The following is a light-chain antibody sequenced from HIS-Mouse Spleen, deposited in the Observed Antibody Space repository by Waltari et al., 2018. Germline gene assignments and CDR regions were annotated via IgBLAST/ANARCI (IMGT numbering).Light chain of an antibody. J-gene: IGLJ3*02. CDR2: EVS. CDR3: SSYTSSSTV. Sequence: QSALTQPASVSGSPGQSITISCTGTSSDVGGYNYLSWYQQHPGKAPKLMIYEVSNRPSGVSNRFSGSKSGNTASLTVSGLQAEDEADYYCSSYTSSSTVFGGGTKLTVL. CDR1: SSDVGGYNY. V-gene: IGLV2-14*01.